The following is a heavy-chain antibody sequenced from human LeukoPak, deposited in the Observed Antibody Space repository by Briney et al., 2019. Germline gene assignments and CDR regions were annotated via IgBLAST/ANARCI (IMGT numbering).Heavy chain of an antibody. CDR3: AREKSGYMDV. D-gene: IGHD3-10*01. CDR1: GFTDSGNY. Sequence: GGSLRLSCAASGFTDSGNYMNWVRQAPGKGLEWVSIIYSGDTTYYADSVKGRFTISRDNSKNTLFLQMNSLRGEDTAVYYCAREKSGYMDVWGKGTTVTVSS. V-gene: IGHV3-66*02. CDR2: IYSGDTT. J-gene: IGHJ6*03.